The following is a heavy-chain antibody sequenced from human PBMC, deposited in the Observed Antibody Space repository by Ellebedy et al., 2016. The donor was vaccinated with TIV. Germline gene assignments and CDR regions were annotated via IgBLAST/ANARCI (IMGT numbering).Heavy chain of an antibody. Sequence: ASVKVSCKASGYTFSSFGISWLRQAPGQGLEWMGRINPNSGDTTYAQKFLGGVTLTRDTSISTAYMGLSRLRSDDTAIYYCARAYYYDSIAYYFDSWGQGTLVTVSS. D-gene: IGHD3-22*01. V-gene: IGHV1-2*06. CDR3: ARAYYYDSIAYYFDS. CDR1: GYTFSSFG. J-gene: IGHJ4*02. CDR2: INPNSGDT.